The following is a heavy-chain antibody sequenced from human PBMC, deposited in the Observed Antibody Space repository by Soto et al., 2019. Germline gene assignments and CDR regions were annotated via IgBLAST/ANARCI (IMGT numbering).Heavy chain of an antibody. CDR2: VTSSPSSM. CDR1: GFTFSGFS. V-gene: IGHV3-21*02. CDR3: AREADFASSGYVLDY. J-gene: IGHJ4*02. D-gene: IGHD3-22*01. Sequence: EVQLVESGGGLVKPGGSLRLSCAASGFTFSGFSMNWVRQAPGKGLEWVSSVTSSPSSMFYADSVKGRFTISRDDAKDSLFLQMNRLRADDTAVYYCAREADFASSGYVLDYWGLGTLVTGSS.